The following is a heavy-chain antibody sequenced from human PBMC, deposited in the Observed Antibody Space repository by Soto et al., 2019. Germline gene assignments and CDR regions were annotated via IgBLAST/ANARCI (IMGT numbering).Heavy chain of an antibody. CDR2: INPSGGRT. J-gene: IGHJ4*02. V-gene: IGHV1-46*01. CDR1: GNSFTTYY. D-gene: IGHD3-22*01. CDR3: AGLYHYDSRGYYDY. Sequence: GASVKGSCKASGNSFTTYYMHWVRQAPGQGLEWMGIINPSGGRTTYAQKFQGRVTMTRDTSTSTLHMELSSLTSEDTAVYYCAGLYHYDSRGYYDYWGQGTLVTVSS.